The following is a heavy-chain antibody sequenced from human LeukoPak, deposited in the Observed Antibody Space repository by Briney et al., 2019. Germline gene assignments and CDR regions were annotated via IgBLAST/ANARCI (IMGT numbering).Heavy chain of an antibody. Sequence: SETLSLTCTVSGGSISSSSYYWGWIRQPPGKGLEWIGSIYYSGSTYYNPSLKSRVTISVDTSKNQFSLRLSSVTAADTAVYYCASRTYLYSTLDYWGQGTLVTVSS. CDR2: IYYSGST. V-gene: IGHV4-39*01. CDR1: GGSISSSSYY. D-gene: IGHD2-21*01. CDR3: ASRTYLYSTLDY. J-gene: IGHJ4*02.